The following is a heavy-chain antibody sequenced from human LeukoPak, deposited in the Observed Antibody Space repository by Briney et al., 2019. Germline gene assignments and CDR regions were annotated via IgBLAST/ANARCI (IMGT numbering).Heavy chain of an antibody. J-gene: IGHJ5*02. CDR1: GFTFSSYS. CDR2: ISSSSSYI. Sequence: GGSLRLSCAASGFTFSSYSMNWVRQAPGKGLEWVSSISSSSSYIYYADSVKGRFTISRDNAKNSLYLQMNSLRAEDTAVYYCARGRYIVVPGGWFDPWSQGTLVTVSS. D-gene: IGHD2-2*01. CDR3: ARGRYIVVPGGWFDP. V-gene: IGHV3-21*01.